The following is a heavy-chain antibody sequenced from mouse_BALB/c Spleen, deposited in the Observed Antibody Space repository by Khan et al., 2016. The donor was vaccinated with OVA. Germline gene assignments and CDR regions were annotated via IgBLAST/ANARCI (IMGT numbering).Heavy chain of an antibody. D-gene: IGHD1-2*01. Sequence: EVQLQESGAGLVKPSPSLSLTCNVSGYTITSGCGWYLIRQFPENKVECVGYISYSGSTYYNPSLKSRASMTRDTSKNQFFLQLNAVTTEDSATNYCVRTARIKYWGQGTTLTVSS. CDR2: ISYSGST. CDR1: GYTITSGCG. V-gene: IGHV3-1*02. CDR3: VRTARIKY. J-gene: IGHJ2*01.